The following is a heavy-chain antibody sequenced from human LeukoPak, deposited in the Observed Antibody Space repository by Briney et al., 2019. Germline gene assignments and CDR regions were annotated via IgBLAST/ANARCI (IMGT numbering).Heavy chain of an antibody. CDR3: ARGNHYYDSSGYEDY. D-gene: IGHD3-22*01. CDR1: GYTFTSYD. J-gene: IGHJ4*02. CDR2: MNPNSGNT. V-gene: IGHV1-8*01. Sequence: ASVKVSCKASGYTFTSYDINWVRQATGLGLEWMGWMNPNSGNTGYAQKFQGRVTMTRNTSISTAYMELSSLRSEDTAVYYCARGNHYYDSSGYEDYWGQGTLVTASS.